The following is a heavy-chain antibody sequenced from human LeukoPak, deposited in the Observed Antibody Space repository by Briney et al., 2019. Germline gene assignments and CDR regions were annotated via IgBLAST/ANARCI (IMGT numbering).Heavy chain of an antibody. CDR1: GGSISSSNW. CDR3: ARVLPLYDILTGYPPNWFDP. J-gene: IGHJ5*02. Sequence: SGTLSLTCAVSGGSISSSNWWSWVRQPPGKGLEWIGEIYHSGSTNYNPSLKSRVTISVDKSKNQFSLKLSSVTAADTAVYYCARVLPLYDILTGYPPNWFDPWGQGTLVTVSS. D-gene: IGHD3-9*01. V-gene: IGHV4-4*02. CDR2: IYHSGST.